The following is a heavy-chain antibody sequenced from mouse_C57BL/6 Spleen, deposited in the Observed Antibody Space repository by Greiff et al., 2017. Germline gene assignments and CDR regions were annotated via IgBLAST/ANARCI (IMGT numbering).Heavy chain of an antibody. CDR2: INPGSGGT. CDR3: ARRGGYDPFDY. J-gene: IGHJ2*01. CDR1: GYAFTNYL. D-gene: IGHD2-2*01. Sequence: VQLQQSGAELVRPGTSVKVSCKASGYAFTNYLIEWVKQRPGQGLEWIGVINPGSGGTNYNEKFKGKATLTADKSSSTAYMQLSSPTSEDSAVYFCARRGGYDPFDYWGQGTTLTVSS. V-gene: IGHV1-54*01.